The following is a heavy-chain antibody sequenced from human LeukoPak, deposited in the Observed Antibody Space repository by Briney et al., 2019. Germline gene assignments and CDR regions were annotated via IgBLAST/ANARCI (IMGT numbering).Heavy chain of an antibody. D-gene: IGHD6-19*01. J-gene: IGHJ3*02. CDR3: ARGSGWYSAFDI. CDR2: IYTSGGT. V-gene: IGHV4-4*07. CDR1: GGSISSYY. Sequence: PSETLSLTCTVSGGSISSYYWSWIRQPAGKGLEWIGRIYTSGGTNYNPSLKSRVTISVDKSKNRFSLKLSSVTAADTAVYYCARGSGWYSAFDIWGQGTMVTVSS.